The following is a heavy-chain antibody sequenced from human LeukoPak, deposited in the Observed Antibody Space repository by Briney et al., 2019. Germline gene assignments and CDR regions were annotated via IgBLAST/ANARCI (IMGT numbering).Heavy chain of an antibody. Sequence: PSETLSLTCAVSGGSISSSNWWSWVRQPPGKGLEWIGSIYYSGSTYYNPSLKSRVTISVDTSKNQFSLKLSSVTAADTAVYYCARRGNGSGYYYFDYWGQGTLVTVSS. J-gene: IGHJ4*02. CDR1: GGSISSSNW. CDR2: IYYSGST. D-gene: IGHD3-3*01. V-gene: IGHV4-39*01. CDR3: ARRGNGSGYYYFDY.